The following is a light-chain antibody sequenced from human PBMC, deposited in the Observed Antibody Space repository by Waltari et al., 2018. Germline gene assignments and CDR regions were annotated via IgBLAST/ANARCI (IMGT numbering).Light chain of an antibody. Sequence: IVLTQSPDPLSLSPGQSATLSCRASQTINNNFLVWYQQKPGQAPRLIIHGASSRATGFPDRFSGSGSGTDFTLTINSLKPEDSAVYYCQQYDGSVLTFGGGTKVEI. CDR1: QTINNNF. J-gene: IGKJ4*01. CDR2: GAS. V-gene: IGKV3-20*01. CDR3: QQYDGSVLT.